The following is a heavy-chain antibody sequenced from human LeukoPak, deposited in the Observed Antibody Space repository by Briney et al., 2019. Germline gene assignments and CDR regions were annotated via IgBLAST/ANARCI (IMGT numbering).Heavy chain of an antibody. Sequence: PGGSLRLSCAASGFSFRSDALHWVRQAPGKGLEHVSAISSTGDNTNYADSVKGRFTISRDNSKNTLYLQMRRLRAEDMADYYSTRVGGLKGFSDRWGQGTLVTVSS. J-gene: IGHJ4*02. V-gene: IGHV3-64*02. CDR2: ISSTGDNT. D-gene: IGHD3-10*01. CDR3: TRVGGLKGFSDR. CDR1: GFSFRSDA.